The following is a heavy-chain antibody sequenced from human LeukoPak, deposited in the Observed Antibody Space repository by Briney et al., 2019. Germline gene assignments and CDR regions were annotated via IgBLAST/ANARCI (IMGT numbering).Heavy chain of an antibody. CDR1: GFTFSPYA. D-gene: IGHD3-10*01. Sequence: GGSLRLSCAASGFTFSPYAMSWVRQAPGKGLEWVSAISAGGTTYYTDSVKGRFTISRDNSQSTLYLEVNSLRADDTAVYYCTKAAPRLGESFFYHYYMDVWGEGTTVTVSS. CDR3: TKAAPRLGESFFYHYYMDV. CDR2: ISAGGTT. J-gene: IGHJ6*03. V-gene: IGHV3-23*01.